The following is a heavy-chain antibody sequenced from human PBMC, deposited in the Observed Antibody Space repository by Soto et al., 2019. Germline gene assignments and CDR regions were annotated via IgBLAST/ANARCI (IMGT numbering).Heavy chain of an antibody. J-gene: IGHJ4*02. CDR2: IDHDGPT. CDR1: GLTFGNYW. V-gene: IGHV3-74*01. Sequence: EVQLVESGGGLVQPGGSLSLSCAGSGLTFGNYWMHWVRQAPGKGLEWVSRIDHDGPTDYADSVRGRFTISRDNAENTLYLQMNSLRPEDTAVYYCVRDSHGDYWGQGTLVTVSS. CDR3: VRDSHGDY.